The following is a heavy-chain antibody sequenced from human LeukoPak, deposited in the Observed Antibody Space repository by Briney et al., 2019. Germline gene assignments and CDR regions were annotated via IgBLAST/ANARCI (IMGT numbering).Heavy chain of an antibody. J-gene: IGHJ4*02. Sequence: ASVKVSCKASGYTFTSYGISWVRQAPGQGLEWMGWISAYNGNTNYAQKLQGRVTMTTDTSTSTAYMELSSLRSEDTAVYYCAGGRTDIVVVPATLRNYYFDYWGQGTLVTVSS. CDR2: ISAYNGNT. CDR3: AGGRTDIVVVPATLRNYYFDY. D-gene: IGHD2-2*01. CDR1: GYTFTSYG. V-gene: IGHV1-18*01.